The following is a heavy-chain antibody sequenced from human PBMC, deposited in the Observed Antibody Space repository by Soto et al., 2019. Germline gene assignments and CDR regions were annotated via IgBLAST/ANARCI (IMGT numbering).Heavy chain of an antibody. CDR1: CCSISSYY. CDR3: ARGQWLVNFDY. J-gene: IGHJ4*02. D-gene: IGHD6-19*01. V-gene: IGHV4-34*01. CDR2: INHSGST. Sequence: SETLSLTWSLSCCSISSYYLSWIRQPPGKGLEWIGEINHSGSTNYNPSLKSRVTISVDSSKNQFSLKLSSVTAADTAVYYCARGQWLVNFDYWGQGTLVTVSS.